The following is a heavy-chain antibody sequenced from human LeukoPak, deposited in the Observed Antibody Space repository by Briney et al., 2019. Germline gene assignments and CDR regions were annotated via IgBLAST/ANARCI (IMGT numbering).Heavy chain of an antibody. CDR3: ARPYDFWSGYYHY. V-gene: IGHV1-2*02. Sequence: GASVKVSCKASGYTFTGYYMHWVRQAPGQGLEWMGWINPNSGGTNYAQKFQGRVTMTRDTSISTAYMELSRLRSDDTAVYYCARPYDFWSGYYHYWGQGTLVTVSS. CDR1: GYTFTGYY. CDR2: INPNSGGT. J-gene: IGHJ4*02. D-gene: IGHD3-3*01.